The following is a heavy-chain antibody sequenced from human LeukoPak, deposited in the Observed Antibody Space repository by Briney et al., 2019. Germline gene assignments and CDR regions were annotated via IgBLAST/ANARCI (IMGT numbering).Heavy chain of an antibody. D-gene: IGHD4-23*01. CDR1: GYTFSEYY. CDR2: FSAYNGNT. V-gene: IGHV1-18*04. J-gene: IGHJ3*02. Sequence: ASEKVSCKASGYTFSEYYIHWVRQTPGQGLEWMGWFSAYNGNTNYAQKLQGRVTMTTDTSTSTAYMELRSLRSDDTAVYYCANYGGNGGAFDIWGQGTMVTVSS. CDR3: ANYGGNGGAFDI.